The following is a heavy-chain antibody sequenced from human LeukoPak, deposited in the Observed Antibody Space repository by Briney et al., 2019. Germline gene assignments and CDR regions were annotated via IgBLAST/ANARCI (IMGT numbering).Heavy chain of an antibody. Sequence: GGSLRLSCAASGFTFSHHSMTWVRQAPGKGLGWISYISSSGATIYYADSVKGRFTVSRDNAETSLYLQMHGLRDEDTALYYCARDLYGDYVPDSWGQGTLVTVSS. D-gene: IGHD4-17*01. CDR3: ARDLYGDYVPDS. V-gene: IGHV3-48*02. CDR2: ISSSGATI. CDR1: GFTFSHHS. J-gene: IGHJ4*02.